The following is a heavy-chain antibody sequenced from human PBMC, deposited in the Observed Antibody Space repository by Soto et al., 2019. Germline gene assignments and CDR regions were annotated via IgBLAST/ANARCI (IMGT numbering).Heavy chain of an antibody. CDR2: IYRTGST. J-gene: IGHJ4*02. CDR3: ASRDPGTSVDY. V-gene: IGHV4-4*02. CDR1: GGSFTSNNW. Sequence: SETLSLTCAVSGGSFTSNNWWTWVRQPAGQGLEWIGEIYRTGSTNYNPSLKSRVTISLDKSENQFSLKVTSLTAADTAVYYCASRDPGTSVDYWGQGTLVTVSS. D-gene: IGHD1-7*01.